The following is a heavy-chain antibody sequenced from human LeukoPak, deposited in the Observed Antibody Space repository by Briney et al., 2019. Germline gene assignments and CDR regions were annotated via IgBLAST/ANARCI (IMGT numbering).Heavy chain of an antibody. CDR3: ARGVNYAFDI. CDR1: GFTFSSYS. D-gene: IGHD4-23*01. Sequence: GGSLRLSCAASGFTFSSYSMNWVRQAPGKGLVWVSRLNSDESNTNYADSVKGRFTISRDNAKNTLYLQMNSLRAEDTAVYFCARGVNYAFDIWGQGTVVTVSS. J-gene: IGHJ3*02. V-gene: IGHV3-74*01. CDR2: LNSDESNT.